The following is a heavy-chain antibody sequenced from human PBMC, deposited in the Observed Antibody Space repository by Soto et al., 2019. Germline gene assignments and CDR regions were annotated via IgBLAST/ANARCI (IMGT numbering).Heavy chain of an antibody. V-gene: IGHV4-30-2*01. D-gene: IGHD2-15*01. Sequence: QLQLQESGSGLVKPSQTLSLTCAVSGGSISSGGYSWCWIRQPPGKGLEWTGYLYHSGSNYYNPSLKSRVTISVDRSKNQFSLELSSVTAADTAVYYCARGQVVAAQHWCQGTLVTVAS. CDR2: LYHSGSN. CDR3: ARGQVVAAQH. J-gene: IGHJ4*02. CDR1: GGSISSGGYS.